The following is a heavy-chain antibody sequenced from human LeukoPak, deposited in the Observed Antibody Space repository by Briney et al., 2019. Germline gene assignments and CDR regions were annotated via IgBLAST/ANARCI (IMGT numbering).Heavy chain of an antibody. CDR1: GGSFSGYY. CDR3: ARGSLPTGDY. D-gene: IGHD3-9*01. J-gene: IGHJ4*02. CDR2: INHSGST. Sequence: SETLSLTCAVYGGSFSGYYWSWIRQPPGKGLGWIGEINHSGSTNHNPSLKSRVTISVDTSKNQFSLKLSSVTAADTAVYYCARGSLPTGDYWGQGTLVTVSS. V-gene: IGHV4-34*01.